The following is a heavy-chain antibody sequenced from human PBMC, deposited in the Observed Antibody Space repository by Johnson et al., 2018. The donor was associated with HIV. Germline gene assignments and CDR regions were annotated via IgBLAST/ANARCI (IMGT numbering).Heavy chain of an antibody. CDR1: GFTFSSYG. V-gene: IGHV3-30*02. D-gene: IGHD3-16*02. CDR3: AKLRYTNMANDGFDF. CDR2: IRYDGSNA. J-gene: IGHJ3*01. Sequence: QVQLVESGGGVAQPGGSLRLSCAASGFTFSSYGMHWVRQAPGKGLEWVAFIRYDGSNAYYGDSVKGRVTISRDNSQNRLYLQMNSLRDDDTALYYCAKLRYTNMANDGFDFWGQGTMVTVSS.